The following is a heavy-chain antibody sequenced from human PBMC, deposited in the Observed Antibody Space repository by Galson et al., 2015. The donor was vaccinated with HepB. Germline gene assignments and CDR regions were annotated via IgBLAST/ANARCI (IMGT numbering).Heavy chain of an antibody. CDR3: ARSSAPYSSGWYGY. Sequence: LSLTCTVSGGSISSSSYYWGWIRQPPGKGLEWIGSIYYSGSTYYNPSLKSRVTISVDTSKNQFSLKLSSVTAADTAVYYCARSSAPYSSGWYGYWGQGTLVTVSS. CDR1: GGSISSSSYY. V-gene: IGHV4-39*07. D-gene: IGHD6-19*01. CDR2: IYYSGST. J-gene: IGHJ4*02.